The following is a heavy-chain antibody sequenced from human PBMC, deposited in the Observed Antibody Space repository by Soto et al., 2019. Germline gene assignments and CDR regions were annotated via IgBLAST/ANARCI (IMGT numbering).Heavy chain of an antibody. J-gene: IGHJ4*02. V-gene: IGHV2-5*02. D-gene: IGHD3-10*01. CDR3: AHKAYYGSGSLDY. Sequence: QITLKESGPTLVKPTQTLTLTCTFSGFSLSTGVGVGWIRQPPGKALECLALIYWDDDKRHSSSLKSRLTITKDTSKNQVVLIMTNMDPVDTATYYCAHKAYYGSGSLDYWGQGILVTVSS. CDR2: IYWDDDK. CDR1: GFSLSTGVG.